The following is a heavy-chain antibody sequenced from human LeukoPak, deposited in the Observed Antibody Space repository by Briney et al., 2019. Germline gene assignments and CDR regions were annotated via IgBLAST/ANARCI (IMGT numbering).Heavy chain of an antibody. CDR2: INPSGGST. D-gene: IGHD3-9*01. CDR3: ARREGYDILTGYYGGFDY. Sequence: GASVKVSCKASGYTFTSYYMHWVRQAPGQGLEWMGVINPSGGSTSYAQKFQGRVTMTRDMSTSTVYMELSSLRSEDTAVYYCARREGYDILTGYYGGFDYWGQGTLVTVSS. V-gene: IGHV1-46*01. CDR1: GYTFTSYY. J-gene: IGHJ4*02.